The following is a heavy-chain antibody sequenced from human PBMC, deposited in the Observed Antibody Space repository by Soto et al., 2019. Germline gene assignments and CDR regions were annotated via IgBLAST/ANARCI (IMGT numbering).Heavy chain of an antibody. CDR3: ARPRIAVAGNWFDP. J-gene: IGHJ5*02. CDR2: IIPIFGTA. CDR1: GGTFSSYA. D-gene: IGHD6-19*01. Sequence: SVKVSCKASGGTFSSYAISWVRQAPGQGLELMGGIIPIFGTANYAQKFQGRVTITADESTSTAYMELSSLRSEDTAVYYCARPRIAVAGNWFDPWGQGTLVTVYS. V-gene: IGHV1-69*13.